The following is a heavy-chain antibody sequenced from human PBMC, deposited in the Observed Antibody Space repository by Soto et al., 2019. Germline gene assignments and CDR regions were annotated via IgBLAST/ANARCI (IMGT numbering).Heavy chain of an antibody. CDR1: GGTFSSYA. Sequence: ASVKVSCKASGGTFSSYAISWVRQAPGQGLEWMGGIIPIFGTANYAQKFQGRVTITADESTSTAYMELSSLRSEDTAVYYCARARYDFWSGYYTGYYYYGMDVWGQGTTVTVSS. D-gene: IGHD3-3*01. J-gene: IGHJ6*02. CDR2: IIPIFGTA. CDR3: ARARYDFWSGYYTGYYYYGMDV. V-gene: IGHV1-69*13.